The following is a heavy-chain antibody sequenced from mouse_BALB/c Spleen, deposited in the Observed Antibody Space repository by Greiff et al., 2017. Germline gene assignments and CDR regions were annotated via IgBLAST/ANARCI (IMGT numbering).Heavy chain of an antibody. V-gene: IGHV5-6-3*01. Sequence: EVHLVESGGGLVQPGGSLKLSCAASGFTFSSYGMSWVRQTPDKRLELVATINSNGGSTYYPDSVKGRFTISRDNAKNTLYLQMSSLKSEDTAMYYCARDGDLSAMDYWGQGTSVTVSS. CDR2: INSNGGST. J-gene: IGHJ4*01. CDR1: GFTFSSYG. D-gene: IGHD2-3*01. CDR3: ARDGDLSAMDY.